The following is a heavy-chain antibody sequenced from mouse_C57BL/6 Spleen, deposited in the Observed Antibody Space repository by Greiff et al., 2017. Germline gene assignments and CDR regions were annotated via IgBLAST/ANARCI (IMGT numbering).Heavy chain of an antibody. Sequence: EVQLVESGGGLVQPKGSLKLSCAASGFSFNTYAMNWVRQAPGKGLEWVARIRSKSNNYATYYADSVKDRFTISRDDSESMLYLQMNNLKTEDTAMYYCVRYYGTWYCDVWGTGTTVTVSS. CDR1: GFSFNTYA. D-gene: IGHD1-1*01. CDR3: VRYYGTWYCDV. CDR2: IRSKSNNYAT. J-gene: IGHJ1*03. V-gene: IGHV10-1*01.